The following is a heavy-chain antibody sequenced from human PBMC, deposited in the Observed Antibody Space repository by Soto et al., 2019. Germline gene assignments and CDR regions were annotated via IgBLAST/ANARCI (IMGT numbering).Heavy chain of an antibody. V-gene: IGHV4-30-4*01. CDR1: GDSISSADYY. J-gene: IGHJ6*02. D-gene: IGHD1-1*01. Sequence: PSETLSLTCTVSGDSISSADYYWSWIRQTPGKGLEWIGHIFYSGTTSYNPSLKSRLTISVDTSKNHFSLRLTSVTAADTAVYYCARDLWVEPELYYYGMDVWGQGTTVTVSS. CDR2: IFYSGTT. CDR3: ARDLWVEPELYYYGMDV.